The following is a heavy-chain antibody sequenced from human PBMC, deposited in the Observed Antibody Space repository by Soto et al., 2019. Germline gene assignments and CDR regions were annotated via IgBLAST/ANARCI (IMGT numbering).Heavy chain of an antibody. D-gene: IGHD2-2*01. V-gene: IGHV3-23*01. CDR1: GFTFSSYA. J-gene: IGHJ4*02. Sequence: EVQLLESGGGLVHPGGSLRLSCAVSGFTFSSYAMNWVRQAPGKGLEGVSAISGSGSSTYYADSVKGRFTISRDNTKKTMYLQMNSLRADDTAVYYCEKGRGLWTSVPAATPSDYWGQGTLVTVSS. CDR2: ISGSGSST. CDR3: EKGRGLWTSVPAATPSDY.